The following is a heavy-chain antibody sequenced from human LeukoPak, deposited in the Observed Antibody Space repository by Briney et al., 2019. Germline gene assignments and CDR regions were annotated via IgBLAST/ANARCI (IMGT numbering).Heavy chain of an antibody. CDR3: AREARIVGATADY. V-gene: IGHV3-11*04. D-gene: IGHD1-26*01. J-gene: IGHJ4*02. CDR2: ISSSGSTI. CDR1: GFTFSDYY. Sequence: GGSLRLSCAASGFTFSDYYMSWIRQAPGEGLEWVSYISSSGSTIYYADSVKGRFTISRDNAKNSLYLQMNSLRAEDTAVYYCAREARIVGATADYWGQGTLVTVSS.